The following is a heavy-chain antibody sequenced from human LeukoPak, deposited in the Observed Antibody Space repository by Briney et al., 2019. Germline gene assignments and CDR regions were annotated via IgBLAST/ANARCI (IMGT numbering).Heavy chain of an antibody. D-gene: IGHD3-10*01. J-gene: IGHJ5*02. Sequence: ASVKVSCKASGYTFTGYYMHWVRQAPGQGLEWMGWINPNSGGTNYAQKFQGRVTMTRDTSISTAYMELSSLRSEDTAVYYCARGRFGELLHYNWFDPWGQGTLVTVSS. CDR2: INPNSGGT. CDR3: ARGRFGELLHYNWFDP. V-gene: IGHV1-2*02. CDR1: GYTFTGYY.